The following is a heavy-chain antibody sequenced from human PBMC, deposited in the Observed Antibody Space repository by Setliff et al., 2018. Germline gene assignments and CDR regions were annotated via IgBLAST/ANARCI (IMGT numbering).Heavy chain of an antibody. V-gene: IGHV1-18*01. CDR1: GFSFSTFG. CDR3: TRSRAPRVVLAADFDL. J-gene: IGHJ4*02. Sequence: ASVKVSCTTSGFSFSTFGLSWVRQAPGQGLEWMGWISPYSGESNYAQKFQDRLTVTADTSTKTTYMELRSLTSDDTAVYFCTRSRAPRVVLAADFDLWGQGTLVTVS. D-gene: IGHD3-16*01. CDR2: ISPYSGES.